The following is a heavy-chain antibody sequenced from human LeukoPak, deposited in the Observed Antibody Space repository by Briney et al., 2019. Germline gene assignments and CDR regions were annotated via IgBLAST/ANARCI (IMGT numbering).Heavy chain of an antibody. D-gene: IGHD4/OR15-4a*01. J-gene: IGHJ4*02. Sequence: GASVKVSCKASGGTFSSYAISWVRQAPGQGLEWMGGIIPIFGTANYAQKFQGRVTITADESTSTAYMELSSLRSEDTAVYYCARGGPGTIGFDYWGQGTLVTVSS. CDR2: IIPIFGTA. CDR3: ARGGPGTIGFDY. CDR1: GGTFSSYA. V-gene: IGHV1-69*13.